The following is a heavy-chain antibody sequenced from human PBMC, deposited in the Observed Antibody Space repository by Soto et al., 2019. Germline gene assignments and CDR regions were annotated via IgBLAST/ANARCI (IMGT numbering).Heavy chain of an antibody. V-gene: IGHV3-9*01. CDR2: VSWNSGTM. D-gene: IGHD2-2*02. CDR3: AKGFRSSAKCYTYSYMDV. CDR1: GFSFDEYA. Sequence: EVQLVESGGGLVQPSRSLRLSCAASGFSFDEYAMHWVRQVPGKGLEWVSGVSWNSGTMDYGDSVKGRFTISRDNDKNSLYLQMKSLRAEDTAMYYCAKGFRSSAKCYTYSYMDVWGKGTTVSVSS. J-gene: IGHJ6*03.